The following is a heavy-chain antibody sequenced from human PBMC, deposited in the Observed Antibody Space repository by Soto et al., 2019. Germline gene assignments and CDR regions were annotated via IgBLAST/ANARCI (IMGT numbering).Heavy chain of an antibody. CDR3: AKIKGVLMGYAIYDHGMDV. CDR2: ISGSGGST. J-gene: IGHJ6*02. Sequence: GGSLRLSCAASGFTFSSYAMSWVRQAPGKGLEWVSAISGSGGSTYYADSVKGRFTISRDNSKNTLFLQINSLRAEDTALYYCAKIKGVLMGYAIYDHGMDVWGQGTTVTVSS. D-gene: IGHD2-8*01. CDR1: GFTFSSYA. V-gene: IGHV3-23*01.